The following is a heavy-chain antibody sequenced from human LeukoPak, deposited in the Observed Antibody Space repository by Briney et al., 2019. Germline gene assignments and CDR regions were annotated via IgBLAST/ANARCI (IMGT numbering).Heavy chain of an antibody. D-gene: IGHD6-19*01. V-gene: IGHV1-2*02. CDR2: INPNSGGT. CDR1: GYTFTGYY. J-gene: IGHJ3*02. Sequence: ASVKVSCKASGYTFTGYYMHWVRQAPGQGLEWMGWINPNSGGTNYAQKLQGRVTMTRDTSISTAYMELSRLRSDDTAVYYCAREQVAVARTGSDAFDIWGQGTMVTVSS. CDR3: AREQVAVARTGSDAFDI.